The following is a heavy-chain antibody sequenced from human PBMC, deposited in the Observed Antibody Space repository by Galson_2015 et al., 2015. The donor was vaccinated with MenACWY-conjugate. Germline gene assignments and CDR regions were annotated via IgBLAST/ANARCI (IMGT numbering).Heavy chain of an antibody. CDR2: IPFDGSSQ. D-gene: IGHD1-26*01. CDR1: EFTFNSHW. J-gene: IGHJ4*02. V-gene: IGHV3-30*18. Sequence: SLRLSCAASEFTFNSHWMSWVRQAPGKGLEWVAVIPFDGSSQYYADSVKGRFTISRDNSKNTLYLQINSLRGEVTAVYYCAKDKRGVGATGYFDSWGQGTVVTVSS. CDR3: AKDKRGVGATGYFDS.